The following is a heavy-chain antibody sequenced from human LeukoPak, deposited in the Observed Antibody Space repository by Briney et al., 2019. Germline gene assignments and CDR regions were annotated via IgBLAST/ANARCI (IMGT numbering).Heavy chain of an antibody. Sequence: ASVKVSCKASGYTFTSYGISWVRQARGQGLEWMGIINPSGGSTTYAQKFQGRVTLTRDTSTSTVYMELSSLRSEDTAVYYCARSPYTSGSLFYLDYWGQGTLVTVSS. J-gene: IGHJ4*02. CDR3: ARSPYTSGSLFYLDY. D-gene: IGHD3-10*01. CDR1: GYTFTSYG. CDR2: INPSGGST. V-gene: IGHV1-46*01.